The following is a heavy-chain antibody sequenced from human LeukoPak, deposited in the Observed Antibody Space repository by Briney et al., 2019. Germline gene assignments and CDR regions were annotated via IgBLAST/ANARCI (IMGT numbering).Heavy chain of an antibody. D-gene: IGHD3-16*01. CDR2: VYYTGRT. CDR1: ADSISTSNYY. J-gene: IGHJ3*02. Sequence: SETLPLTCTVSADSISTSNYYWGWIRQPPGTGLEWIGSVYYTGRTYDNPSLKSRVTISVDTSKNQFSLKLNSVTAADTAVYYCATTPHYEGGGFDIWGQGTMVTVSS. CDR3: ATTPHYEGGGFDI. V-gene: IGHV4-39*01.